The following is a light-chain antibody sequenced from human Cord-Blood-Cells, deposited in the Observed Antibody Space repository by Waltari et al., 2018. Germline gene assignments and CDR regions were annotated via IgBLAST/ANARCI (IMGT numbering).Light chain of an antibody. CDR2: DAS. CDR1: QSVSSY. J-gene: IGKJ4*01. V-gene: IGKV3-11*01. Sequence: EIVLTQSQATLPLSPGERATISCRASQSVSSYLAWYQQKPGQAPRLLIYDASNRATGIPARFSGSGSGTDFTLTISSLEPEDFAVYYCQQRSNWPLTFGGGTKVEIK. CDR3: QQRSNWPLT.